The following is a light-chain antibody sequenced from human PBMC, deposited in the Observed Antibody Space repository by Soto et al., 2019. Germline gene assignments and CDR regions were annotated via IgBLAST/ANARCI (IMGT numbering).Light chain of an antibody. CDR3: RSYTDFMLYV. J-gene: IGLJ1*01. CDR1: SSDVGGYNY. Sequence: QSVLNQPSSVSGSPGQSINISCTGTSSDVGGYNYVSWSQHQPGKAPKLVFFDVSGRPSGISNRFSGSKSCNTSSLLMSVRRPEDEADYYSRSYTDFMLYVFGTGTKV. V-gene: IGLV2-14*03. CDR2: DVS.